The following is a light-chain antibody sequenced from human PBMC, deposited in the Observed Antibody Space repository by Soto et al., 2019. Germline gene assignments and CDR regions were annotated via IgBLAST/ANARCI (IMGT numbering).Light chain of an antibody. CDR1: QSLSSIY. CDR2: DAS. J-gene: IGKJ5*01. V-gene: IGKV3-11*01. Sequence: EIVLTQSPGTLSLSPGEGATLSCRASQSLSSIYLAWYQQKPGQAPRLLIYDASNRATGIPARFSGSGSGTDFTLTISSLEPEDFAVYYCQQHSNWPPAITFGQGTRLEIK. CDR3: QQHSNWPPAIT.